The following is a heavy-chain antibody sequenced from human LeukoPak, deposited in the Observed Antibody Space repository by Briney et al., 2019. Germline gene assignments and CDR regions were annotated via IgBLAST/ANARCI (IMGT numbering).Heavy chain of an antibody. J-gene: IGHJ4*02. CDR1: GYTLTELS. D-gene: IGHD4-23*01. CDR3: ATDLLADYGGKERY. V-gene: IGHV1-24*01. Sequence: GASVKVSCKVSGYTLTELSMHWVRQAPGKGLEWMGGFDPEDGEIIYAQKFQGRVTMTEDTSTDTAYMELSSLRSEDTAVYYCATDLLADYGGKERYWGQGTLVTVSS. CDR2: FDPEDGEI.